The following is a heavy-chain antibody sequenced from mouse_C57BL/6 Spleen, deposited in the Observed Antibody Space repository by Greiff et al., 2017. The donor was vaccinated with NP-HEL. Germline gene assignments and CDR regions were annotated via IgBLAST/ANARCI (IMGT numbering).Heavy chain of an antibody. CDR3: ARGGIFNWEGFAY. D-gene: IGHD4-1*01. CDR1: GYTFTDYN. V-gene: IGHV1-18*01. J-gene: IGHJ3*01. CDR2: INPNNGGT. Sequence: EVQLQQSGPELVKPGASVKIPCKASGYTFTDYNMDWVKQSHGKSLEWIGDINPNNGGTIYNQKFKGKATLTVDKSSSTAYMELRSLTSEDTAVYYCARGGIFNWEGFAYWGQGTLVTVSA.